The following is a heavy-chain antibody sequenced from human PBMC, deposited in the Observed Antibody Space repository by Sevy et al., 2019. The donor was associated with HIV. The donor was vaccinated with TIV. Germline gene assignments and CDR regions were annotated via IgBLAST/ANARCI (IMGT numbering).Heavy chain of an antibody. Sequence: GGSLRLSCTASGFTFGDYAMSWVRQAPGKGLEWVGFIRSKAYGGTTEYAASVKGRFTISRDDSKSIAYLQMNSLKTEDTAVYYCTKAGYDFWSGYYTVNYYYYYYMDVWGKGTTVTVSS. J-gene: IGHJ6*03. D-gene: IGHD3-3*01. V-gene: IGHV3-49*04. CDR2: IRSKAYGGTT. CDR3: TKAGYDFWSGYYTVNYYYYYYMDV. CDR1: GFTFGDYA.